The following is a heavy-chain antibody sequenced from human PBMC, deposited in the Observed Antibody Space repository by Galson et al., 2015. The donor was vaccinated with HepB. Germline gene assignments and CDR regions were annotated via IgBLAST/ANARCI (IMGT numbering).Heavy chain of an antibody. CDR3: ARDGDGYNSGFAFDI. V-gene: IGHV3-21*01. D-gene: IGHD5-24*01. J-gene: IGHJ3*02. Sequence: SLRLSCAASGFTFSSYSMNWVRQAPGKGLEWVSSISSSSSYIYYADSVKGRFTISRDNAKNSLYLQMNSLRAEDTAVYYCARDGDGYNSGFAFDIWGQGTMVTVSS. CDR1: GFTFSSYS. CDR2: ISSSSSYI.